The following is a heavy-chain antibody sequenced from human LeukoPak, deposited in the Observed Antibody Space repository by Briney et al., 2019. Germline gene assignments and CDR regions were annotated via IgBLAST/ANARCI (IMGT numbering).Heavy chain of an antibody. CDR2: IRYEGNEK. J-gene: IGHJ4*02. Sequence: GGSLRLSCAASGFTFNNYGMHWVRQAPGKGLEWVAFIRYEGNEKYYADSVKGRFTISRDNSKNTLYLEMNSLRAEDTAVYYCARGYSSGWYYFDYWGQGTLVTVSS. CDR1: GFTFNNYG. V-gene: IGHV3-30*02. CDR3: ARGYSSGWYYFDY. D-gene: IGHD6-19*01.